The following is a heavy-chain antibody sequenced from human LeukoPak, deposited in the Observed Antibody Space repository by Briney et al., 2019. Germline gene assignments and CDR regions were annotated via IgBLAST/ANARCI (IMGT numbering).Heavy chain of an antibody. CDR2: IFYSGSA. D-gene: IGHD3-22*01. Sequence: SETLSLTCTVSGGSISSYYWSWIRQPPGKGLEWIGYIFYSGSANYNPSLRSRVTISIDTSKNQFSLKLRSVTAADTAVYHCARLVYDSRGYYFDYWGQGTLVTVSS. CDR3: ARLVYDSRGYYFDY. CDR1: GGSISSYY. J-gene: IGHJ4*02. V-gene: IGHV4-59*08.